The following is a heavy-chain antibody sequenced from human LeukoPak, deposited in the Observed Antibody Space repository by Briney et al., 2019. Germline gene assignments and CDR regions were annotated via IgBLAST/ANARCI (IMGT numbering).Heavy chain of an antibody. V-gene: IGHV3-23*01. Sequence: PGGSLRLSCAASGFTFISYAMGWVRQAPGKGLEWVSSISGSGDISYYADSVKGRFTISRDNSKSTLYLQMNSLRAEDTAVYYCAKRFVVVTAIGDDYWGQGTLVTVSS. J-gene: IGHJ4*02. CDR1: GFTFISYA. CDR2: ISGSGDIS. CDR3: AKRFVVVTAIGDDY. D-gene: IGHD2-21*02.